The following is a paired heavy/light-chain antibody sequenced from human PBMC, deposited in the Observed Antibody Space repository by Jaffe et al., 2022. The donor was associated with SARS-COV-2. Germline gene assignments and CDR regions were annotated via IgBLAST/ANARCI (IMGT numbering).Heavy chain of an antibody. Sequence: QVQLVQSGAEVKKPGASVKVSCKASGYTFTNYAISWVRQAPGQGLEWMGWISPYNVNTNYAQSLQGRVTMTTDTSTSTAYMELRSLRSDDTAVYYCARAGTGGGSSTWLYDPWGQGTLVTVSS. V-gene: IGHV1-18*01. J-gene: IGHJ5*02. CDR1: GYTFTNYA. D-gene: IGHD6-13*01. CDR2: ISPYNVNT. CDR3: ARAGTGGGSSTWLYDP.
Light chain of an antibody. J-gene: IGLJ3*02. CDR2: RNN. V-gene: IGLV1-47*01. CDR1: NSNIGSSY. Sequence: QSVLTQPPSASGTPGQRVTISCSGSNSNIGSSYVYWYQQLPGTAPKLLIYRNNQRPSGVPDRFSGSNSGTSASVAISGLRSEDEADYYCAAWDDSLSAWVFGGGTKVTVL. CDR3: AAWDDSLSAWV.